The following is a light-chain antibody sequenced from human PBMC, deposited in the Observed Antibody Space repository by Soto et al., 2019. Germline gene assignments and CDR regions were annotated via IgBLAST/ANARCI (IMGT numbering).Light chain of an antibody. V-gene: IGKV3-15*01. CDR3: QQHNKWPRT. CDR1: ESIGSD. CDR2: GAS. Sequence: ERLMTQSPATLSLSPGERATLSCRASESIGSDLAWYQQKPGQAPRLLFYGASTRATDIPARFRGTGSGTEFTLTISSLQSEDFAVYYCQQHNKWPRTFGQGSKVDIK. J-gene: IGKJ1*01.